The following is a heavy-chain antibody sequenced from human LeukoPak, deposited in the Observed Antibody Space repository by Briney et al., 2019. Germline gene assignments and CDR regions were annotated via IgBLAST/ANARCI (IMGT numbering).Heavy chain of an antibody. Sequence: SETLSLTCTVSGGSISSYYWSWIRQPAGKGLEWIGRIYTSGSTNYNPSLKGRVTMSVDTSKNQFSLKLSSVTAADTAVYYCARVPSCTNGVCYPPYFDYWGQGTLVTVSS. CDR1: GGSISSYY. CDR3: ARVPSCTNGVCYPPYFDY. CDR2: IYTSGST. D-gene: IGHD2-8*01. V-gene: IGHV4-4*07. J-gene: IGHJ4*02.